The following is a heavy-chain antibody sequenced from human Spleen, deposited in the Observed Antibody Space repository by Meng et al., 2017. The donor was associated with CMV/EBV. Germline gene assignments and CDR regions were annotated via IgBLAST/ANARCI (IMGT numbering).Heavy chain of an antibody. V-gene: IGHV3-30*02. CDR3: ANLNLGNYYDSSGYSPRTPDY. CDR1: SYG. J-gene: IGHJ4*02. D-gene: IGHD3-22*01. CDR2: IRYDGSNK. Sequence: SYGMHGVRQAPGKGMEWVAFIRYDGSNKYYADSVKGRFTISRDNSKNTLYLQMNSLRPEDTAVYFCANLNLGNYYDSSGYSPRTPDYWGQGTLVTVSS.